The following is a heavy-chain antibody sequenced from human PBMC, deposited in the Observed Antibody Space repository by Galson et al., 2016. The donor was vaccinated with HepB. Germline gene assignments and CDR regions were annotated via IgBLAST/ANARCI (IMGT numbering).Heavy chain of an antibody. Sequence: SLRLSCAASGFTFSTYYMDWVRQVPGKGLQWVSSSLTNNGRIYSADSVKGRFTISRDVSKYTLYLQMNSLRADDTAIYYCAKLRRWQPVYWGQGTLVTVSS. CDR1: GFTFSTYY. CDR2: SLTNNGRI. V-gene: IGHV3-23*01. CDR3: AKLRRWQPVY. D-gene: IGHD2-15*01. J-gene: IGHJ4*02.